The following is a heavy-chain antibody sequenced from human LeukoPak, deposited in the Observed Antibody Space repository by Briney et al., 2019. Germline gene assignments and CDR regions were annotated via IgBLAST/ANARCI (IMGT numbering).Heavy chain of an antibody. V-gene: IGHV1-69*05. J-gene: IGHJ4*02. Sequence: SVKVSCKASGGTFSGYAISWVRQAPGQGLEWMGRIIPIFGTANYAQKFQGRVTITTDEFTSTAYMELSSLRSEDTAVYYCARDNLDYYDSSGYYSAFDYWGQGTLVTVSS. CDR3: ARDNLDYYDSSGYYSAFDY. CDR2: IIPIFGTA. D-gene: IGHD3-22*01. CDR1: GGTFSGYA.